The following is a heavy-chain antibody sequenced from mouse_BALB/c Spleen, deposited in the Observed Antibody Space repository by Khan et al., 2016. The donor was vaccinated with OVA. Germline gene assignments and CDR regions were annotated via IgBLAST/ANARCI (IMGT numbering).Heavy chain of an antibody. CDR1: GFSLSNYG. CDR2: IWTGGIT. J-gene: IGHJ3*01. Sequence: VQLQESGPGLVAPSQSLSITCTVSGFSLSNYGIHWVRQPPGKGLEWLGVIWTGGITNYNSALMSRLIISKDNSKSQVFLKLNRLQTDDTATNYCCGSYYYDVGWFAYWGQGTLVTVST. V-gene: IGHV2-9*02. CDR3: CGSYYYDVGWFAY. D-gene: IGHD2-4*01.